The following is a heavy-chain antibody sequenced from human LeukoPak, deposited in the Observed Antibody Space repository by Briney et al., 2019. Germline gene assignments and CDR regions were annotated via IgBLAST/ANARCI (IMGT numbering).Heavy chain of an antibody. Sequence: SETLSLTCTVSGGSISSYYWSWIRQPPGKGLEWIGYIYYSGSTNYNPSLKSRVTISVDTSKNQFSLKLTSVTAADTAVYYCARNHYGHPLDYWGQGTLVTVSS. J-gene: IGHJ4*02. V-gene: IGHV4-59*01. CDR2: IYYSGST. D-gene: IGHD4-17*01. CDR3: ARNHYGHPLDY. CDR1: GGSISSYY.